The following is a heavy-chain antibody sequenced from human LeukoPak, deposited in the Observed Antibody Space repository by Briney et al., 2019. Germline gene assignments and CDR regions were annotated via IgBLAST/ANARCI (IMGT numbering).Heavy chain of an antibody. V-gene: IGHV3-33*01. CDR2: IWYDGSNK. D-gene: IGHD3-3*01. J-gene: IGHJ4*02. Sequence: VSVIWYDGSNKYYADSVKGRFTISRDNSKNTLYLQMNSLRAEDTAVYYCARAWSGYYTIDYWGQGTLVTVSS. CDR3: ARAWSGYYTIDY.